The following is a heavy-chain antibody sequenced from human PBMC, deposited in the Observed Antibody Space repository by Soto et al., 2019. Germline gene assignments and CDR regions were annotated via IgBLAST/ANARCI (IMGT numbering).Heavy chain of an antibody. Sequence: SETLSLTCTVSGGSISSYYCSWIRQPPGKGLEWIGYIYYSGSTNYNPSLKSRVTISVDTSKNQFSLKLSSVTAADTAVYYCAYGSSSTSLIADYYYMDVWGKGTTVTVSS. D-gene: IGHD2-2*01. CDR1: GGSISSYY. J-gene: IGHJ6*03. CDR3: AYGSSSTSLIADYYYMDV. CDR2: IYYSGST. V-gene: IGHV4-59*01.